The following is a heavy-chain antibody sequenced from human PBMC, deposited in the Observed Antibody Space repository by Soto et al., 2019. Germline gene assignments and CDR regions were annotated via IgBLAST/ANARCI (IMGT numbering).Heavy chain of an antibody. J-gene: IGHJ4*02. Sequence: QVQLQESGPGLVKPSETLSLTCTVSGGSISSYYWSWIRQPPGKGLEWIGYIYHSGSTKYNPSLNSRVTISMDSSSQHFSLKLSFVTAADTAIYYCASIPRGNTFGGFDYWGQGSLVTVSS. CDR3: ASIPRGNTFGGFDY. V-gene: IGHV4-59*01. CDR2: IYHSGST. CDR1: GGSISSYY. D-gene: IGHD5-18*01.